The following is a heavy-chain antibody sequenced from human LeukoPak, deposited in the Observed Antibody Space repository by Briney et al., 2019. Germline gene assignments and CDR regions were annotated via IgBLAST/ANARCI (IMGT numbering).Heavy chain of an antibody. V-gene: IGHV4-4*01. D-gene: IGHD3-9*01. CDR3: ARERGGALTSYYRGSWFDP. CDR1: GFTFSSYSM. J-gene: IGHJ5*02. CDR2: IYHSGST. Sequence: PGGSLRLSCAASGFTFSSYSMNWVRQAPGKGLEWIGEIYHSGSTNYNPSLKSRVTISVDKSKNQFSLKLSSVTAADTAVYFCARERGGALTSYYRGSWFDPWGQGTLVTVSS.